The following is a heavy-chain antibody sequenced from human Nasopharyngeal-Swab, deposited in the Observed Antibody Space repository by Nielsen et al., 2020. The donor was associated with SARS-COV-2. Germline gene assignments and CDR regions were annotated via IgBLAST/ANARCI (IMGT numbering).Heavy chain of an antibody. Sequence: SQTLSLTCVVSGGSISSGGYSWSWLRQTPGKGREWIGYTYHSGSTYYNPSLKSRVTITVDRSKNQFTLKLSYVTASDTAVYYCARVAVGKRAFDYWGQGTLVTVSS. CDR2: TYHSGST. J-gene: IGHJ4*02. CDR1: GGSISSGGYS. CDR3: ARVAVGKRAFDY. V-gene: IGHV4-30-2*01. D-gene: IGHD6-19*01.